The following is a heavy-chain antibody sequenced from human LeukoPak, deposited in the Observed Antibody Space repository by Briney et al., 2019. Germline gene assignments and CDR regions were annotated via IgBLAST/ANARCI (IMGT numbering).Heavy chain of an antibody. V-gene: IGHV3-7*03. CDR1: GFTLSNHW. J-gene: IGHJ6*02. CDR2: VNRDGSET. Sequence: GGSLRLSCAASGFTLSNHWMTWVRQVPGRGPEWVANVNRDGSETYYLDSVKGRFTISKDDAKNSLYLQMNSLRAEDTALYHCARNNGMDVWGQGTTVIVSS. CDR3: ARNNGMDV.